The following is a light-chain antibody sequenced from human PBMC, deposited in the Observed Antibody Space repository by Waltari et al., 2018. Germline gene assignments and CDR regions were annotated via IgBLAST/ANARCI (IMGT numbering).Light chain of an antibody. V-gene: IGLV1-40*01. J-gene: IGLJ2*01. CDR2: GYN. Sequence: QSVLTQPPSMSGAPGQRVTISCTGSSSNIGAGYDVHWYQQLPGTAPQLLIYGYNNRPSGVPDRFSGSKSGTSTSLAIAGLQAEDEADYYCQSYDGSLSASIFGGGTKLTVL. CDR1: SSNIGAGYD. CDR3: QSYDGSLSASI.